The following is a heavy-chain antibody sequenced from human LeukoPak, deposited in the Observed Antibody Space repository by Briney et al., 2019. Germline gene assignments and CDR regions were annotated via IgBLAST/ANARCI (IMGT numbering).Heavy chain of an antibody. CDR1: GVTFGDYW. CDR2: ISGSGGST. Sequence: GGSLRLSCVASGVTFGDYWMSWVCQAPGKGLEWVSDISGSGGSTRYSDSVKGRFTISRDNSKNTLYLQMNSLRAEDTAVYYCAKAAMVGATGGNYFDYWGQGTLVTVSS. CDR3: AKAAMVGATGGNYFDY. V-gene: IGHV3-23*01. J-gene: IGHJ4*02. D-gene: IGHD1-26*01.